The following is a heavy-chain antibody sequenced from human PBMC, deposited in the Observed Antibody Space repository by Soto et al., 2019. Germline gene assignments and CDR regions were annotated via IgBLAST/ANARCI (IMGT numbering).Heavy chain of an antibody. Sequence: QLVQSGPEVKKPGASVKVSCKASGYSFTSYAISWVRQAPGQGLEWMGWISPYNGDTNSAQKFQDRVTLTTDTATTTAYMELKRLRSYDTAIYFCARAHEYCISAGCQVGDFYSWGQGTLVTVAS. CDR1: GYSFTSYA. V-gene: IGHV1-18*01. J-gene: IGHJ4*02. CDR2: ISPYNGDT. D-gene: IGHD2-2*01. CDR3: ARAHEYCISAGCQVGDFYS.